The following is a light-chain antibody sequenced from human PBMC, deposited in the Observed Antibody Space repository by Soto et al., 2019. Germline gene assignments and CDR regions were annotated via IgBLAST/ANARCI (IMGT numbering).Light chain of an antibody. Sequence: QSVLTQPPSASGTPGQRVTISCSGSSSNIGNNHVYWYQQLAGTALKLLMSETNQRPSGVPNRFTASKYGSSASLAISGLRSEDEAAYYCAAWDGGLSRPLFGGGTKVTVL. J-gene: IGLJ3*02. CDR3: AAWDGGLSRPL. CDR1: SSNIGNNH. V-gene: IGLV1-47*01. CDR2: ETN.